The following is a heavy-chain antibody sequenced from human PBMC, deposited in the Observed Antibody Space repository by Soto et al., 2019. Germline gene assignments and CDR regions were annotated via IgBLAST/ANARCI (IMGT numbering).Heavy chain of an antibody. J-gene: IGHJ5*02. D-gene: IGHD1-1*01. CDR2: IYYSGST. CDR1: GGSISSGGYY. V-gene: IGHV4-31*03. Sequence: PSETLSLTCTVSGGSISSGGYYWSWIRQHPGKGLEWIGYIYYSGSTYYNPSLKSRVTISVDTSKNQFSLKLSSVTAADTAVYYCARDRLEPQNNWFDPWGQGTLVTVSS. CDR3: ARDRLEPQNNWFDP.